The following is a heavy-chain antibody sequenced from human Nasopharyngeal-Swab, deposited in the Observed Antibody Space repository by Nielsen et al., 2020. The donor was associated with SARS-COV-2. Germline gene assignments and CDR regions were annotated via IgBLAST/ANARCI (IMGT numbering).Heavy chain of an antibody. CDR3: AKAAGSGWYFFDY. CDR1: GFTFSSYA. CDR2: ISGSGGST. J-gene: IGHJ4*02. D-gene: IGHD6-19*01. V-gene: IGHV3-23*01. Sequence: GESLKISCAASGFTFSSYAMSWVRQAPGKGLEWVSAISGSGGSTYYADSVKGRFTISRDNAKNSLYLQMNSLRAEDTALYYCAKAAGSGWYFFDYWGQGTLVTVSS.